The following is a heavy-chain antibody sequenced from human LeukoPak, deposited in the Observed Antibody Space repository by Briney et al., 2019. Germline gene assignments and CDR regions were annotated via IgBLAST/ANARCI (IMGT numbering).Heavy chain of an antibody. CDR3: ARGSIVVVVAAKPGGYFDY. D-gene: IGHD2-15*01. V-gene: IGHV3-48*03. Sequence: GGSLRLSCAASGFTFSSYEMTWVRQAPGKGLEWVSYISSSGSTIYYADSVKGRFTISRDNAKNSLYLQMNSLRAEDTAVYYCARGSIVVVVAAKPGGYFDYWGQGTLVTASS. CDR1: GFTFSSYE. J-gene: IGHJ4*02. CDR2: ISSSGSTI.